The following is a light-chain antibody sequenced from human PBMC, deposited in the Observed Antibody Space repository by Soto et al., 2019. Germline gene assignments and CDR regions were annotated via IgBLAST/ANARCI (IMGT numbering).Light chain of an antibody. J-gene: IGLJ1*01. CDR3: SSYTTSSSYF. Sequence: QSALTQPASVSGSPGQSITISCTGTSSDVGAYNLVSWYQQHPGRAPKLLIYDVYDWPSGVSNRFSGSKSGNTASLTISGLQAEDEADYYCSSYTTSSSYFFGTGTKVTIL. CDR2: DVY. CDR1: SSDVGAYNL. V-gene: IGLV2-14*01.